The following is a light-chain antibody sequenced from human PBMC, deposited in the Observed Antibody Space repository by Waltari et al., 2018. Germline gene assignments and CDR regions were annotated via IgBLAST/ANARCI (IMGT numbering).Light chain of an antibody. J-gene: IGLJ1*01. CDR3: QSYDTGLKGYV. V-gene: IGLV1-40*01. CDR2: ENI. CDR1: SSNFGAGYD. Sequence: QSVLTQPPSVSGAPGQRVTISCTGSSSNFGAGYDLHWYQQLPGTAPKVLIYENINRPSGVPDRFSGSKSGTSASLAITGLQAEDEADYYCQSYDTGLKGYVFGTGTKVTVL.